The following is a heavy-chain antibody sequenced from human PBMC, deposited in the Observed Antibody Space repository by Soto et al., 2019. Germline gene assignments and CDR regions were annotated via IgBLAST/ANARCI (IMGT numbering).Heavy chain of an antibody. J-gene: IGHJ6*02. CDR3: ARKGYGEYGGMDV. D-gene: IGHD4-17*01. CDR2: ISTTGSYK. Sequence: EVQLVESGGGLVKPGGSLRLSCAASGFTFSSYSMNWVRQAPGQGLEWVSVISTTGSYKYYGDSVKGRFTISRENAMNSMFLQMDSLRVEDTAVYYCARKGYGEYGGMDVWGQGTTVTVSS. V-gene: IGHV3-21*01. CDR1: GFTFSSYS.